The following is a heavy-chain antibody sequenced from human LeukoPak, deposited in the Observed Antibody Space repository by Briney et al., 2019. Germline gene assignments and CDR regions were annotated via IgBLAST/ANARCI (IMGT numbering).Heavy chain of an antibody. V-gene: IGHV1-24*01. D-gene: IGHD3-3*01. Sequence: ASVKVSCKVSGYTLTELSMHWVRQAPGKGLEWMGGFDPEDGETIYAQKFQGRVTMTEDTSTSTAYMELRSLRSDDTAVYYCARDRRYDFWSGNGLDYWGQGTLVTVSS. CDR1: GYTLTELS. CDR2: FDPEDGET. J-gene: IGHJ4*02. CDR3: ARDRRYDFWSGNGLDY.